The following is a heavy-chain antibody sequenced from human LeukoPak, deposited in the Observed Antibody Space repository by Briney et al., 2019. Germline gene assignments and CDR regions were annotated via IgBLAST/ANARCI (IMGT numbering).Heavy chain of an antibody. Sequence: PSEILSLTCAVYGGSFSGYYWSWIRQPPGKGLEWIGEINHSGSTNYNPSLKSRVTISVDTSKNQFSLKLSSVTAADTAVYYCARTRTVTPAWWYLDLWGRGTLVTVSS. V-gene: IGHV4-34*01. CDR2: INHSGST. CDR3: ARTRTVTPAWWYLDL. D-gene: IGHD4-17*01. J-gene: IGHJ2*01. CDR1: GGSFSGYY.